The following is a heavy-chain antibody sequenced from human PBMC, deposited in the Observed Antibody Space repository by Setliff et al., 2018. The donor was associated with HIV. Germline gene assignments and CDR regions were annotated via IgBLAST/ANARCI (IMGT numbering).Heavy chain of an antibody. CDR3: ATLKMATIYRDFDY. V-gene: IGHV4-4*08. CDR1: GGSMRNYY. Sequence: ETLSLTCSVSGGSMRNYYWSWIRQPPRKGLEWIGHIYTNGRTHYNPSLKSRATISVDMSKNQFSLKLSSVTAADTAVYYCATLKMATIYRDFDYWGQGTLVTVSS. J-gene: IGHJ4*02. D-gene: IGHD5-12*01. CDR2: IYTNGRT.